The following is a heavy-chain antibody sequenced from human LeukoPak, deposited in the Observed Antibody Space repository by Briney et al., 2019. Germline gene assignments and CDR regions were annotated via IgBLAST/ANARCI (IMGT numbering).Heavy chain of an antibody. V-gene: IGHV3-20*01. J-gene: IGHJ3*02. Sequence: PGGSLRLSCSASGFTFDDYGMSWVRQAPGKGLEWVSGSNWNGGSTGYADSVKGRFTISRDNAKNSLYLQMNSLRAEDTALYHCARARGYCSSTSCYGAFDIWGQGTMVTVSS. D-gene: IGHD2-2*01. CDR1: GFTFDDYG. CDR3: ARARGYCSSTSCYGAFDI. CDR2: SNWNGGST.